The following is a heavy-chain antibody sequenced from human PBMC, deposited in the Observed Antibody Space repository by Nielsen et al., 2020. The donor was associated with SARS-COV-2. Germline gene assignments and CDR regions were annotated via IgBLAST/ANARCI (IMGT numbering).Heavy chain of an antibody. D-gene: IGHD1-1*01. J-gene: IGHJ3*02. CDR2: IIPLLDTT. CDR3: ARARSVHRERLSRGDGFDI. V-gene: IGHV1-69*08. Sequence: WVRQAPGQGLDWMGRIIPLLDTTDYAQKFQGRVTITADKSSATAYMELTSLRPDDTSVYYCARARSVHRERLSRGDGFDIWGQGTTVTVSS.